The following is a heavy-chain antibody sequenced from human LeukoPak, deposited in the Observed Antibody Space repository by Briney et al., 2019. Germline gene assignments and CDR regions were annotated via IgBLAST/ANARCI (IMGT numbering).Heavy chain of an antibody. CDR3: ARGGITVVRGVKRDYGMDV. CDR1: GLTFSSYS. CDR2: ISSTSLTI. D-gene: IGHD3-10*01. V-gene: IGHV3-48*01. J-gene: IGHJ6*02. Sequence: PGGSLRLSCAASGLTFSSYSMNWVRQAPGKGLEWVSYISSTSLTIYYADSVKGRFTISRDNANNSLYLQMNSLRAEDTAVYYCARGGITVVRGVKRDYGMDVWGQGTTVTVSS.